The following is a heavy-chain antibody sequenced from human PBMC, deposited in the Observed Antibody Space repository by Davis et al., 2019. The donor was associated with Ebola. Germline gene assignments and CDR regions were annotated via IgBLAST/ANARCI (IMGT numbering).Heavy chain of an antibody. V-gene: IGHV3-21*01. D-gene: IGHD6-13*01. CDR3: ARDQGIPAADYGMDV. J-gene: IGHJ6*04. Sequence: SGFTFSDYDMKRVGRAAGGRLLRVSSISSRSSYIYYADSVKGRFTISRDNAKNSLYLQMNSLRAEDTAVYYCARDQGIPAADYGMDVWGKATTVTVSS. CDR1: GFTFSDYD. CDR2: ISSRSSYI.